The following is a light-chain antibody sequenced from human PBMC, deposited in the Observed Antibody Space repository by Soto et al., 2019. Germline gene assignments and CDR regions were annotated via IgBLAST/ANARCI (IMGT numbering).Light chain of an antibody. Sequence: EIVLTQSPGTLSLSPGERATLSCRASHTISSSYLAWYQQKPGQAPRLLIYGASNRATGIPDRFSGSGSGTDFTLTISRLEPEDFAVYYCQQRSNWPLTFGGGTKVDIK. V-gene: IGKV3D-20*02. CDR3: QQRSNWPLT. CDR1: HTISSSY. J-gene: IGKJ4*01. CDR2: GAS.